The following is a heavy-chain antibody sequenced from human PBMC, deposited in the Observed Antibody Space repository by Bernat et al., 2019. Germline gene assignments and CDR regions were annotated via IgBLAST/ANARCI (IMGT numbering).Heavy chain of an antibody. CDR1: GFTFSSYS. D-gene: IGHD3-10*01. CDR3: ASLGSGWFGELYYYYYGMDV. Sequence: EVQLVESGGGLVKHGGSLRLSCAASGFTFSSYSMNWVRQAPGKGLEWVSSISSSSSYIYYADSVKGRFTISRDNAKNSLYLQMNSLRAEDTAVYYCASLGSGWFGELYYYYYGMDVWGQGTTVTVSS. J-gene: IGHJ6*02. V-gene: IGHV3-21*01. CDR2: ISSSSSYI.